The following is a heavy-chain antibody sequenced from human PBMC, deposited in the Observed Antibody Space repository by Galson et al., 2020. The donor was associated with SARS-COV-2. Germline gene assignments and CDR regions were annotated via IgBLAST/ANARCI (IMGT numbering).Heavy chain of an antibody. CDR1: NYSISSGYY. CDR2: VFHSGNS. J-gene: IGHJ4*02. Sequence: SQTLSLTCTVSNYSISSGYYWAWIRQPPGKGLEWIGSVFHSGNSHYNPSLKSRVTMSVDTSQNQFSLTLKSVIAADSATYYCARVWSTVTTYYYFDFWGQGTLVTVSS. V-gene: IGHV4-38-2*02. D-gene: IGHD4-4*01. CDR3: ARVWSTVTTYYYFDF.